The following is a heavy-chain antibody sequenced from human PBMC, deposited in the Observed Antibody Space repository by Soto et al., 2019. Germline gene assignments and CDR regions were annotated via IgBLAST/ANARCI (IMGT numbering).Heavy chain of an antibody. J-gene: IGHJ4*02. CDR3: ARSGYSYGPNPLLY. V-gene: IGHV4-31*03. Sequence: QVQLQESGPGLVKPSQTLSLTCTVSGGSISSGGYYWSWIRQHPGKGLEWIGYIYYSGSTYYNPSPMSRVTISVDTSKNQSSLKLSSVTAADTAVYYCARSGYSYGPNPLLYWGQGTLVTVSS. D-gene: IGHD5-18*01. CDR1: GGSISSGGYY. CDR2: IYYSGST.